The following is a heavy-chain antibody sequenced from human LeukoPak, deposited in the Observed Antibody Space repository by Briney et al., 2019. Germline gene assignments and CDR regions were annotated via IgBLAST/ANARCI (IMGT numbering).Heavy chain of an antibody. J-gene: IGHJ4*02. CDR2: IKYDGSYT. CDR3: VRDGDAYNFDF. CDR1: GFTLSLAW. V-gene: IGHV3-74*01. Sequence: GGSLRLSCATSGFTLSLAWMHWGRQAPGKGLEWVSRIKYDGSYTNYADSVKGRFTISRDNARNTLSLHMISLRAEDTAVYFCVRDGDAYNFDFWGQGVLVTVSS. D-gene: IGHD5-24*01.